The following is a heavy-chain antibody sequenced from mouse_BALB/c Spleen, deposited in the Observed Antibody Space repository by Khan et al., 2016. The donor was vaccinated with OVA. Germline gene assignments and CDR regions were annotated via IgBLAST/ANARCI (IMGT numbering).Heavy chain of an antibody. CDR2: IDPYYGTT. J-gene: IGHJ4*01. CDR3: ARVHGYYYPIDF. CDR1: GYSFTGYN. V-gene: IGHV1-39*01. Sequence: VQLKQSGPELEKPGTSVKISCKASGYSFTGYNMNWVKQSNGKNLEWIGNIDPYYGTTSYNQKFKGKATLTVDTSSSTAYMQLKSLTSDDSAIYYCARVHGYYYPIDFWGQGTSVTVSS. D-gene: IGHD1-1*01.